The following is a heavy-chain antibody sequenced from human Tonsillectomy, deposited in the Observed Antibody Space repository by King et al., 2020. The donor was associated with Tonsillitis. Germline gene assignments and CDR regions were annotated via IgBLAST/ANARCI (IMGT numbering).Heavy chain of an antibody. CDR1: GASISNNLYY. Sequence: LQLQESGPGLVKPSETLSLICSLSGASISNNLYYWGWIRQPPGRGLEWIGSSHYSGATYYNASLQSRVTISGDTSPNQFSLKLTSVTAADTAVYYCARYFYDSSVYTYYFDYWGQGNLVTVSS. V-gene: IGHV4-39*01. D-gene: IGHD3-22*01. J-gene: IGHJ4*02. CDR2: SHYSGAT. CDR3: ARYFYDSSVYTYYFDY.